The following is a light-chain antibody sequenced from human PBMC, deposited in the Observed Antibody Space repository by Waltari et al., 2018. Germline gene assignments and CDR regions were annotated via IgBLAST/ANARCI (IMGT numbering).Light chain of an antibody. CDR1: QSVSSSY. CDR2: GAS. V-gene: IGKV3-20*01. CDR3: QQFGSSPWT. Sequence: EIVLTQSPGTLSLSPGERATLSCRASQSVSSSYLVWYQQKPGQAPRLLIYGASSRATGIPNRLSGSGSGTDFTLTISKLEPEDFAVYYCQQFGSSPWTFGQGTKVEIK. J-gene: IGKJ1*01.